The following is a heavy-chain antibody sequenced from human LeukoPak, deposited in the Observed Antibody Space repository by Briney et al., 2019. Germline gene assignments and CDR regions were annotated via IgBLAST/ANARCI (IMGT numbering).Heavy chain of an antibody. V-gene: IGHV3-7*04. CDR2: IKQDGSEK. Sequence: PGGSLRLSCAASGFTFSSLWMNWVRQAPGKGLEWVASIKQDGSEKYYADSVKGRFTISRDNAKNSLYLQMNSLRAEDTAVYYCTRGSQVSGYWGQGTLVTVSS. CDR3: TRGSQVSGY. CDR1: GFTFSSLW. J-gene: IGHJ4*02.